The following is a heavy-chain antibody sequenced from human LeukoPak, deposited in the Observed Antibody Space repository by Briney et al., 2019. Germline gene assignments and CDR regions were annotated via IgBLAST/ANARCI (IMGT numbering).Heavy chain of an antibody. CDR2: IIPIFGTA. V-gene: IGHV1-69*13. J-gene: IGHJ5*02. Sequence: ASVKVSCKASGGTFSSYAISWVRQAPGQGLEWMGGIIPIFGTANYAQKFQGRVTITADESTSTAYMELSSLRSEDTAVYYCARFLGGSWYGGNWFDPWGQGTLVTVSS. CDR1: GGTFSSYA. D-gene: IGHD6-13*01. CDR3: ARFLGGSWYGGNWFDP.